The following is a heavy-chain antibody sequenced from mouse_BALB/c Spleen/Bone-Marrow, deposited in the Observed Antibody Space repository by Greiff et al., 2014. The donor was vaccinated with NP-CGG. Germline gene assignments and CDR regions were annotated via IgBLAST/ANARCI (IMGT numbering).Heavy chain of an antibody. J-gene: IGHJ3*01. Sequence: VQLQQSGAELVKPGASVKLSCTASGFNIKDTYMYWVKQRPEQGLEWIGRIDPANGNTKYDPKFQDKATITADTSSNTAYLQLSSLTSDVTAVYYCARYYYGSSLFAYWGQGTLVTVSA. CDR1: GFNIKDTY. V-gene: IGHV14-3*02. D-gene: IGHD1-1*01. CDR2: IDPANGNT. CDR3: ARYYYGSSLFAY.